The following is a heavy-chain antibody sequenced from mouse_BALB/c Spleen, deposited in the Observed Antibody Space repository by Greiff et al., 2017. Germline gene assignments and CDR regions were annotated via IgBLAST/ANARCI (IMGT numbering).Heavy chain of an antibody. CDR1: GFSLTSYG. CDR3: ARGNYYGREYFDV. CDR2: IWAGGST. V-gene: IGHV2-9*02. D-gene: IGHD1-1*01. Sequence: VQLQQSGPGLVAPSQSLSITCTVSGFSLTSYGVHWVRQPPGKGLEWLGVIWAGGSTNYNSALMSRLSISKDNSKSQVFLKMNSLQTDDTAMYYCARGNYYGREYFDVWGAGTTVTVSS. J-gene: IGHJ1*01.